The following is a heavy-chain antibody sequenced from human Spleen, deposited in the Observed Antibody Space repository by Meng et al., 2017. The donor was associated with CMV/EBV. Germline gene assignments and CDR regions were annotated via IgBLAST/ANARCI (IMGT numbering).Heavy chain of an antibody. CDR1: FSLSTSGVG. CDR2: IYWNDDK. CDR3: AHGYDFWSGYHNNWFDP. V-gene: IGHV2-5*01. D-gene: IGHD3-3*01. J-gene: IGHJ5*02. Sequence: FSLSTSGVGVGWIRQPPGKALEWLALIYWNDDKRYSPSPKSRLTITKDTSKNQVVLTMTNMDPVDTATYYCAHGYDFWSGYHNNWFDPWGQGTLVTVSS.